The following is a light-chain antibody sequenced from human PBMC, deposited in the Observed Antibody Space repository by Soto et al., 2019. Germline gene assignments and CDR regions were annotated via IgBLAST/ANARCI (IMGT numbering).Light chain of an antibody. J-gene: IGKJ1*01. CDR1: QSVTSN. V-gene: IGKV3-15*01. CDR2: GAS. Sequence: EIVMTQAPATLSVSPGERATLSCRSSQSVTSNLACYQQKPGQAPMLLIYGASTRATGIPARFSGSGSGTEFTLTISSLQSEDFAVYYCQQYNNWPRTFGQGTKV. CDR3: QQYNNWPRT.